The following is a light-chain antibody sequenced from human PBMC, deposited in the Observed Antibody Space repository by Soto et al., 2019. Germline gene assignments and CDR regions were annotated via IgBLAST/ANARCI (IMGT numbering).Light chain of an antibody. CDR1: QSVSNY. CDR3: QQYASSPGT. V-gene: IGKV3-20*01. Sequence: EIVLTQSPATLSLSPGERATLSCRASQSVSNYLAWYQQKPGQAPRLLIFGTSNRATGIPDRFRGGGSGTDFTLTISSLEPEDFAVYYCQQYASSPGTFGQGTKVEIK. J-gene: IGKJ1*01. CDR2: GTS.